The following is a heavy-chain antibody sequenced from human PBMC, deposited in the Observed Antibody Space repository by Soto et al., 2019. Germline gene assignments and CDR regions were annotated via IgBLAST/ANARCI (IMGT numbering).Heavy chain of an antibody. Sequence: PGGSLRLSCAASGFTFSSYGMHWVRQAPGKGLEWVAVISYDGSNKYYADSVKGRFTISRDNSKNTLYLQMNSLRAEDTAVYYCAKDLWPYGGFDYWGQGTLVTVSS. CDR2: ISYDGSNK. CDR3: AKDLWPYGGFDY. J-gene: IGHJ4*02. D-gene: IGHD3-10*01. V-gene: IGHV3-30*18. CDR1: GFTFSSYG.